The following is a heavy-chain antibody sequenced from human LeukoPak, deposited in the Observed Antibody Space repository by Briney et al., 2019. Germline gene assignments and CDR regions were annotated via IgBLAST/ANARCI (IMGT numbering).Heavy chain of an antibody. Sequence: GESLKISCKGSGYSFTNYWIGWVRQMPGKGLEWMGLIYPGDSDTRYSPSFQGQVTISADKSISTAYLQWSSLKASDTAMYYCARASYCGGDCYISPDYWGQGTLVTVSS. V-gene: IGHV5-51*01. D-gene: IGHD2-21*02. CDR1: GYSFTNYW. CDR2: IYPGDSDT. J-gene: IGHJ4*02. CDR3: ARASYCGGDCYISPDY.